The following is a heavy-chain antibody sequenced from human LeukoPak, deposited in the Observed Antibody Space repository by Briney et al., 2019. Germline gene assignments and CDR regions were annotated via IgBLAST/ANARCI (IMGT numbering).Heavy chain of an antibody. Sequence: PSETLSLTCTVPGGSISSSPYYWGWIRQPPGKGLEWIGTIYYRGSTYSNPSLNSRVTISLDTSKNQFSLGLRSVTAADTALYYCARHYLSDGILSTFDPWGQGTLVTVSS. V-gene: IGHV4-39*01. CDR1: GGSISSSPYY. CDR2: IYYRGST. CDR3: ARHYLSDGILSTFDP. J-gene: IGHJ5*02. D-gene: IGHD2-2*01.